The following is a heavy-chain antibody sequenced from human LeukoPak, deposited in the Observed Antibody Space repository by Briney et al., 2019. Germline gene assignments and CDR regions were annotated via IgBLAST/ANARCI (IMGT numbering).Heavy chain of an antibody. D-gene: IGHD4-17*01. V-gene: IGHV1-24*01. J-gene: IGHJ4*02. CDR2: FDPEGGEI. CDR3: ATDDHDYGDPPGY. CDR1: GYTLTELS. Sequence: ASVKVSCKVSGYTLTELSMHWVRQAPGKGLEWMGGFDPEGGEIIYAQEFQGRVTMTEDTSTDTAYMELSSLRSEDTAVYYCATDDHDYGDPPGYWGQGTLVTVSS.